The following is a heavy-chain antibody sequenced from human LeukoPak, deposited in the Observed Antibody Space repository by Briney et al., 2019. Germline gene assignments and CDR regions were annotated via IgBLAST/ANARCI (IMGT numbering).Heavy chain of an antibody. CDR3: AREDYYGSGSYYLYYYYYYGMDV. D-gene: IGHD3-10*01. Sequence: PGRSLRLSCAASGFTFSSYGMHWVRQAPGKGLEWVAVIWYDGGNKYYADSVKGRFTISRDNSKNTLYLQMNSLRAEDTAVYYCAREDYYGSGSYYLYYYYYYGMDVWGQGTTVTVSS. CDR2: IWYDGGNK. CDR1: GFTFSSYG. V-gene: IGHV3-33*01. J-gene: IGHJ6*02.